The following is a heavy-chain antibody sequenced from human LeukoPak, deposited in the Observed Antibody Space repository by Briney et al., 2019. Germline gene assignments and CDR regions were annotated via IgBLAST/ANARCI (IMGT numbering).Heavy chain of an antibody. CDR2: ISVSGVST. D-gene: IGHD1-14*01. J-gene: IGHJ4*02. Sequence: PGGSLRLSCAASGFTFTSYAISWVRQAPGKGLEWVSAISVSGVSTYYADSVKGRFTISRDDSKNTLYLQMNSLRAEATAVYYCAKGGARPPLDYWAQGTLVTVSS. V-gene: IGHV3-23*01. CDR3: AKGGARPPLDY. CDR1: GFTFTSYA.